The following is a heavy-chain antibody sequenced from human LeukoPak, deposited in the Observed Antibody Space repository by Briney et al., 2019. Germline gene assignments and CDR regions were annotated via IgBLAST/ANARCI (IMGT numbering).Heavy chain of an antibody. CDR3: LTGKGARDF. Sequence: GGSLRLSCAASGFTFSNAWMSWVRQAPGKGLEWVGRIKSKVDGGTADYAAPVQGRFTISRDDSKTTLYLHMNNLKTEDTAVYYCLTGKGARDFWGQGTLVTVSS. CDR2: IKSKVDGGTA. J-gene: IGHJ4*02. CDR1: GFTFSNAW. V-gene: IGHV3-15*01. D-gene: IGHD3-16*01.